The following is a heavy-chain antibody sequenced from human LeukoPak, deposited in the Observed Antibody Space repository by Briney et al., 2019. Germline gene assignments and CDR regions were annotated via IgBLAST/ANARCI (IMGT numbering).Heavy chain of an antibody. CDR2: ISSSSSYT. CDR1: GFTFSDYY. Sequence: PGGSLRLSCAASGFTFSDYYMSWIRQAPGKGLEWVSYISSSSSYTNYADSVKGRFTISRDNSKNALYLQMSSLRAEDTAVYYCVKEWYSGYVFDYWGQGTLVTVSS. D-gene: IGHD5-12*01. V-gene: IGHV3-11*06. CDR3: VKEWYSGYVFDY. J-gene: IGHJ4*02.